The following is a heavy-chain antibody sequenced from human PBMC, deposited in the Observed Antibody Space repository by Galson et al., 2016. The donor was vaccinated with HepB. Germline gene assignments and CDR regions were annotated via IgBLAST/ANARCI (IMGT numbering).Heavy chain of an antibody. CDR3: ARDDSGGWYGFHYGKDV. J-gene: IGHJ6*02. CDR2: IYYSGRT. V-gene: IGHV4-59*01. Sequence: ETLSLTCTVSGASISGYYLSWIRQPPGKGLEWIGYIYYSGRTNYNPSLKSRVTISVDTSKNQFSLKLSSVTAADTAVYYCARDDSGGWYGFHYGKDVWGQGTKVTYSS. D-gene: IGHD6-19*01. CDR1: GASISGYY.